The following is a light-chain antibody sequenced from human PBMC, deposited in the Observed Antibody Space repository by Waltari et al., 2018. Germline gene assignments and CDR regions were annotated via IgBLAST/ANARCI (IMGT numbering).Light chain of an antibody. V-gene: IGKV3-11*01. Sequence: EIVLTQSPATLSLSPGARATISCRASQSVSSYLAWYQQKPGQAPRLLIYDTSNRATGIPARFSGSGSGTDFTLTISSLEPEDFAVYYCQQRSIWPPAFTFGGGTKVEI. CDR1: QSVSSY. CDR2: DTS. CDR3: QQRSIWPPAFT. J-gene: IGKJ4*01.